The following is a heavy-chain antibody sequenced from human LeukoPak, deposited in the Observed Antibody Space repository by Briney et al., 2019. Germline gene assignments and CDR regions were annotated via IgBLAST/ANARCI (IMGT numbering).Heavy chain of an antibody. CDR1: GDSISSYY. CDR2: IYDSGST. J-gene: IGHJ5*02. D-gene: IGHD1-26*01. V-gene: IGHV4-59*01. CDR3: AASGTYSNWFDP. Sequence: SETLSLTCTVSGDSISSYYWNWIRQPPGKGLEWIGYIYDSGSTNYNPSLKSRVTISVDTSKHQFSLNLRSATAADTAVYYCAASGTYSNWFDPWGQGTLVIVSS.